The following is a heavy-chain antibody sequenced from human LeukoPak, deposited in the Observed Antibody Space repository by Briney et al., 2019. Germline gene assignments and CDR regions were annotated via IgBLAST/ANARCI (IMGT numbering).Heavy chain of an antibody. D-gene: IGHD3-3*01. J-gene: IGHJ6*03. CDR1: GYTFTNYY. V-gene: IGHV1-46*01. CDR2: INPGGRST. Sequence: ASVKVSCKASGYTFTNYYIHWVRQAPGQGLEWMGIINPGGRSTSYAQKFQGRVTMTTDTSTSTAYMELRSLRSDDTAVYYCARNPEFGVVTPRQYYYYYMDVWGKGTTVTVSS. CDR3: ARNPEFGVVTPRQYYYYYMDV.